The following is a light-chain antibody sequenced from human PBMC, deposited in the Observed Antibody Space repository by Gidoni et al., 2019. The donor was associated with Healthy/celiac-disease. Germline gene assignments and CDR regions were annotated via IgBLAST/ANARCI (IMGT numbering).Light chain of an antibody. J-gene: IGKJ4*01. Sequence: EIEMTQSPATLSVSPGERATLSCRASQSVSSNLAWYQPKPGQAPRLLIYGASTRATGIPARFSGSGSGTEFTLTISSLQSEDFAVYYCQQYNNWPLTFGGGTKVEIK. CDR2: GAS. CDR3: QQYNNWPLT. CDR1: QSVSSN. V-gene: IGKV3-15*01.